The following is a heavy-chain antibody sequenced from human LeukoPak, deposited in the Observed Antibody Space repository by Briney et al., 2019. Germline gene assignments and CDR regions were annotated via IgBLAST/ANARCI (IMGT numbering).Heavy chain of an antibody. CDR3: ARGYYYDSSGSRWADY. Sequence: PSETLSLTCAVYGGSFSGYYWSWIRQPPGKGLEWIGEINHSGSTNYNPSPKSRVTISVDTSKNQFSLKLSSVTAADTAVYYCARGYYYDSSGSRWADYWGQGTLVTVSS. D-gene: IGHD3-22*01. J-gene: IGHJ4*02. CDR1: GGSFSGYY. V-gene: IGHV4-34*01. CDR2: INHSGST.